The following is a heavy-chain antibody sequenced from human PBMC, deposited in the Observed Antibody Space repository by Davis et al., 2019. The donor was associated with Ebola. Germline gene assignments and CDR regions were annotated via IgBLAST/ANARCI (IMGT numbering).Heavy chain of an antibody. Sequence: ASVKVSCKASGYTFTGYYMHWVRQAPGQGLEWMGWINPNSGGTNYAQKFQGWVTMTRDTSISTAYMELSRLRSDDTAVYYCARGGYSYGYYYHGMDVWGQGTTVTVSS. CDR1: GYTFTGYY. CDR3: ARGGYSYGYYYHGMDV. J-gene: IGHJ6*02. V-gene: IGHV1-2*04. D-gene: IGHD5-18*01. CDR2: INPNSGGT.